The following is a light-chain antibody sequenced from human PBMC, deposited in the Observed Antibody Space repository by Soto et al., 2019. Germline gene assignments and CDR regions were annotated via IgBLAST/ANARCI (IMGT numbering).Light chain of an antibody. CDR2: GAS. Sequence: EIVLTQSPGTLSLSPGERATLSCRASQSISSSYLAWYQQQPGQAPRLLIYGASSRATGVPDRFSGSGSGTDFTLTISRLEPEDFAVYYCQQYGSSPQTFGQWTKVEIK. CDR1: QSISSSY. J-gene: IGKJ1*01. V-gene: IGKV3-20*01. CDR3: QQYGSSPQT.